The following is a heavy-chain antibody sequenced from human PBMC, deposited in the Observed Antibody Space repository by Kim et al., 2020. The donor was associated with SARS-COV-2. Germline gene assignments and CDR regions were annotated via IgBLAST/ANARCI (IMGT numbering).Heavy chain of an antibody. J-gene: IGHJ6*02. CDR1: GFTFTSSA. V-gene: IGHV1-58*02. D-gene: IGHD3-22*01. Sequence: SVKVSCKASGFTFTSSAMQWVRQARGQRLEWIGWIVVGSGNTNYAQKFQERVTITRDMSTSTAYMELSSLRSEDTAVYYCAAPVGVYYDSLYGMDVWGQGTTVTVSS. CDR3: AAPVGVYYDSLYGMDV. CDR2: IVVGSGNT.